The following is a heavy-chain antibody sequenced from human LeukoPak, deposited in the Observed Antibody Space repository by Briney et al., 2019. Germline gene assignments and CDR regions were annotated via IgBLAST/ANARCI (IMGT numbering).Heavy chain of an antibody. J-gene: IGHJ4*02. Sequence: GGSLRLSCAASGFTFDDYAMHWVRQAPGKGLEWVSGISWNSGSIGYADSVKGRFTISRDNTKNSLYLQMNSLRAEDTALYYCAKGRIAAAGCYFDYWGQGTLVTVSS. CDR1: GFTFDDYA. V-gene: IGHV3-9*01. D-gene: IGHD6-13*01. CDR2: ISWNSGSI. CDR3: AKGRIAAAGCYFDY.